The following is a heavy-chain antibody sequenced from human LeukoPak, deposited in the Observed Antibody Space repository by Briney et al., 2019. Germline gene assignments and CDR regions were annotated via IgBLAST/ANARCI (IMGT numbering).Heavy chain of an antibody. CDR2: ITWDGGST. CDR1: GSTFDDYT. Sequence: GGSLRLSCAASGSTFDDYTMHWVRQAPGKGLQWVSLITWDGGSTFYADSVKGRFTISRDNNKNSLSLQMNSLRTEDTALYYCATERQKYFDYWGQGTLVTVSS. CDR3: ATERQKYFDY. J-gene: IGHJ4*02. V-gene: IGHV3-43*01.